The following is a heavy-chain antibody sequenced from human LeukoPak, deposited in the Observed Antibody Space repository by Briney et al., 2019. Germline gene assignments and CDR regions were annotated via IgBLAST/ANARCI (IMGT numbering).Heavy chain of an antibody. Sequence: ASVKVSCKASGYGFTDYYTHWVRQAPGQGLAWMGWINTNSGGTNYAQKFQGRVTMTRDTSMNTAHLELSRLRSDDTAVYYCAKDTGTFSFGDYWGQGTLVTVSS. J-gene: IGHJ4*02. V-gene: IGHV1-2*02. CDR2: INTNSGGT. CDR1: GYGFTDYY. CDR3: AKDTGTFSFGDY. D-gene: IGHD5-18*01.